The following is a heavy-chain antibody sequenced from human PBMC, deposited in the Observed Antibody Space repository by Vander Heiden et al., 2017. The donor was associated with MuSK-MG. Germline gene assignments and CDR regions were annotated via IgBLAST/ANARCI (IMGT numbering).Heavy chain of an antibody. V-gene: IGHV3-7*01. CDR3: TSWGGSGWDG. Sequence: VQPGGSLRLSCAASGFAFSTYWMTWVRQTPGKGLEWVAHIGPDGRERFDVDSVKGRFTSSRDNARNSLFLKMNSLRVEDSALYDGTSWGGSGWDGWGQGALVTVYS. J-gene: IGHJ4*02. CDR1: GFAFSTYW. D-gene: IGHD3-16*01. CDR2: IGPDGRER.